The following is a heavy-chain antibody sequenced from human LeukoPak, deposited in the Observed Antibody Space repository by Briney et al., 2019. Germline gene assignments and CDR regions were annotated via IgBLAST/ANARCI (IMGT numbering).Heavy chain of an antibody. V-gene: IGHV3-11*03. CDR3: AKAEGYDILTGLDY. CDR1: GFSFSDEY. J-gene: IGHJ4*02. Sequence: GGSLRLSCAASGFSFSDEYMSWIRQAPGKGLEWVSYISNSGSYTNYADSVKGRFTISRDNTKNSLYLQMNSLRTEDTAVYYCAKAEGYDILTGLDYWGQGTLVTVSS. CDR2: ISNSGSYT. D-gene: IGHD3-9*01.